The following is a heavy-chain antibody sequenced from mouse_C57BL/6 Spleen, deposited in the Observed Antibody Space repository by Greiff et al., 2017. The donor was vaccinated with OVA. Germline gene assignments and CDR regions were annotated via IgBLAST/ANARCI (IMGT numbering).Heavy chain of an antibody. J-gene: IGHJ2*01. Sequence: VQLQQPGAELVKPGASVKLSCKASGYTFTSYWMQWVKQRPGQGLEWIGEIDPSDSYTNYNQKFKGKATLTVDTSSSTAYMQLSSLTSEDSAVYYCARSPYSNYHFDYWGQGTTLTVST. D-gene: IGHD2-5*01. CDR1: GYTFTSYW. CDR2: IDPSDSYT. CDR3: ARSPYSNYHFDY. V-gene: IGHV1-50*01.